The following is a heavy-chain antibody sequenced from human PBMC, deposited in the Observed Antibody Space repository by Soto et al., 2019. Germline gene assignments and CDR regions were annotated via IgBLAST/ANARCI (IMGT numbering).Heavy chain of an antibody. V-gene: IGHV4-31*03. CDR2: VYYSGTT. CDR3: ARTSSDYGLSKYFQH. J-gene: IGHJ1*01. Sequence: QVQLQESGPGLVEPSQTLSLICTVSGGSISSGDYYWSWIRQLPGKGLEWIGYVYYSGTTVDNPSLKSRVSISVDTSKNLFSLKLSSMTAADTAVYYCARTSSDYGLSKYFQHWGQGTLVTVSS. D-gene: IGHD4-17*01. CDR1: GGSISSGDYY.